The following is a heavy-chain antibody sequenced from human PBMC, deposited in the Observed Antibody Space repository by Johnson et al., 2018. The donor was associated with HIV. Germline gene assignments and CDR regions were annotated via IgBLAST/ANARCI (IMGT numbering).Heavy chain of an antibody. D-gene: IGHD3-22*01. CDR1: GFTFRSYS. Sequence: QVQLVESGGGVVQPGRSLRLSCAGSGFTFRSYSMHWVRQAPGKGLEWVAVIAYDGTNKYYAESVKGRFTISRDNSKNTLYLQTGSRSAVDMAVYYCAIPYYYDSSDYHWGQGTMVTVSS. J-gene: IGHJ3*01. CDR2: IAYDGTNK. V-gene: IGHV3-30*14. CDR3: AIPYYYDSSDYH.